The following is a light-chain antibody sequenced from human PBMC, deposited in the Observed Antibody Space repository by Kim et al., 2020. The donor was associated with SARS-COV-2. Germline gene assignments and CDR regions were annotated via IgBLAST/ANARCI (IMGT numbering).Light chain of an antibody. Sequence: QSALTQPASVSGSPGQSITISCSGTISDVGSFNYISWYQQQPGKAPRLIMYDISHRPSGISGRFSGSKSGNTASLTISDLHPDDEADYFCCSFAVTVTWVFGGGTQLTVL. CDR3: CSFAVTVTWV. J-gene: IGLJ3*02. CDR1: ISDVGSFNY. CDR2: DIS. V-gene: IGLV2-23*02.